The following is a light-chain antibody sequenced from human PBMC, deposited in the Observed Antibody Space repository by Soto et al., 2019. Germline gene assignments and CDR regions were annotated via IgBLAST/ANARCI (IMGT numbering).Light chain of an antibody. Sequence: QSALTQPASVSGSPGQSSTISCTGTSSDVGGYNYVSWYQQHPGKAPKLMIYDVSNRPSGVSNRFSGSKSGNTASLTISGLQAEDQADYYCSSYTSSSTLEVFGTRTKLTVL. CDR2: DVS. CDR1: SSDVGGYNY. J-gene: IGLJ1*01. V-gene: IGLV2-14*01. CDR3: SSYTSSSTLEV.